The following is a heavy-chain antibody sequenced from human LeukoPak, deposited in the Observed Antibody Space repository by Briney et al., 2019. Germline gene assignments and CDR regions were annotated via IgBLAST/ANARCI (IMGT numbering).Heavy chain of an antibody. V-gene: IGHV1-2*02. CDR1: GYTFTGYY. J-gene: IGHJ4*02. CDR3: AAFFLVPAAISEAGDFDY. Sequence: ASVKVSCKASGYTFTGYYMHWVRQAPGQGLEWMGWINPNSGGTNYAQKFQGRVTMTRDTSISTAYMELSRLRSDDTAVYYCAAFFLVPAAISEAGDFDYWGQGTLVTVSS. D-gene: IGHD2-2*02. CDR2: INPNSGGT.